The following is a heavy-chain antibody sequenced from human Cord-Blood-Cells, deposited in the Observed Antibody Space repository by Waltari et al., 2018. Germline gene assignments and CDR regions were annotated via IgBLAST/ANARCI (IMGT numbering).Heavy chain of an antibody. V-gene: IGHV4-34*01. CDR3: ASNRYSSSWYRYYYYGMDV. CDR2: INHSGST. CDR1: GGSFSGYY. Sequence: QVQLQQWGAGLLKPSETLSLTCAVYGGSFSGYYWSWIRQPPGKGLEWIGEINHSGSTNYNPSLKSRVTISVDTSKNQFSLKLSSVTAADTAVYYCASNRYSSSWYRYYYYGMDVWGQGTTVTVSS. J-gene: IGHJ6*02. D-gene: IGHD6-13*01.